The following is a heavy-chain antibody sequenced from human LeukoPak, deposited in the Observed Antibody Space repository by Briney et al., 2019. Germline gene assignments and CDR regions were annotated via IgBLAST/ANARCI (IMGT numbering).Heavy chain of an antibody. D-gene: IGHD1-1*01. CDR2: IYRDGTT. V-gene: IGHV3-53*01. J-gene: IGHJ4*02. CDR3: ARDLGPNGRFDV. Sequence: GGALRLSCVPSVYSFISYVLYCVCEALRKGLESDSVIYRDGTTYYSDSVKGRFTISRDTSKNTLYLQMNSLRAEDTAVYYCARDLGPNGRFDVWGQGALVTVSS. CDR1: VYSFISYV.